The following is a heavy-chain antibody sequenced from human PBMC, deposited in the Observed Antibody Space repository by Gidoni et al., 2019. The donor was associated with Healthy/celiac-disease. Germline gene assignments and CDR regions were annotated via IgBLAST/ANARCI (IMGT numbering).Heavy chain of an antibody. CDR3: ARGVSGWYQPHYYMDV. CDR1: GGSFSGYY. V-gene: IGHV4-34*01. J-gene: IGHJ6*03. D-gene: IGHD6-19*01. Sequence: QVQLQQWGAGLLKPSETLSLTCAVYGGSFSGYYWSWIRQPPGKGLEWIGEINHSGSTNYNPSLKSRVTISVDTSKNQFSLKLSSVTAADTAVYYCARGVSGWYQPHYYMDVWGKGTTVTVSS. CDR2: INHSGST.